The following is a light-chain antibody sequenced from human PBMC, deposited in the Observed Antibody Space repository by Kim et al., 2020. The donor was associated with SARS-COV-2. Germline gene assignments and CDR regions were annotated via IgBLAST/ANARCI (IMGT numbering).Light chain of an antibody. J-gene: IGLJ1*01. CDR2: DVS. Sequence: PSITISCTGTSNDVGDYDYVSWYQQHPGNAPKLIIYDVSYRPSGVSNRFSGSKAGNTASLTISGLQAEDEADYYCSSYTSSNTYVFGAGTQVTVL. CDR3: SSYTSSNTYV. CDR1: SNDVGDYDY. V-gene: IGLV2-14*03.